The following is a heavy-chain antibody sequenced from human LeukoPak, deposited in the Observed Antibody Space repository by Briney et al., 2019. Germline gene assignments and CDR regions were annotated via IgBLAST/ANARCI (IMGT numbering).Heavy chain of an antibody. CDR2: ISAYNGNT. J-gene: IGHJ6*03. Sequence: ASVKVSCKASGYTFTSYGISWVRQAPGQGLEWMGWISAYNGNTNYAQKLQGRVTMTTDTSTSTAYMELRSLRPDDTAVYYCARGYYDFWSGYLYYYYYMDVWGKGTTVTVSS. V-gene: IGHV1-18*01. CDR1: GYTFTSYG. D-gene: IGHD3-3*01. CDR3: ARGYYDFWSGYLYYYYYMDV.